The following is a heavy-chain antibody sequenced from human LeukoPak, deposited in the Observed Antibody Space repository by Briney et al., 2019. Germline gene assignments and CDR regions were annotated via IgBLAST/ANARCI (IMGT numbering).Heavy chain of an antibody. Sequence: GGSLRLSCAASGFTFSSYAMSWVRQAPGKGLEWVSAISGSGGSTYYADSVKGRFTISRDNSKNTLYLQMNSLRAEDTAVYYCARGGYCSSSVCYSLNAFDIWGQGTMFTVSS. D-gene: IGHD2-2*01. V-gene: IGHV3-23*01. J-gene: IGHJ3*02. CDR2: ISGSGGST. CDR1: GFTFSSYA. CDR3: ARGGYCSSSVCYSLNAFDI.